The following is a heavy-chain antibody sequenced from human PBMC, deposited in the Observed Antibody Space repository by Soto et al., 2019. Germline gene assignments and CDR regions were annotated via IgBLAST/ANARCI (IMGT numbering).Heavy chain of an antibody. Sequence: SQTLSLTCAISGDSVSSNSAAWNWIRQSPSRGLEWLGRTYYRSKWYNDYAVSVKSRITISPDTSKNQFSLQLNSVTPEDTAVYYCARARGSYYGSGSFYYYGMDVWGQGTTVTVSS. CDR2: TYYRSKWYN. J-gene: IGHJ6*02. CDR1: GDSVSSNSAA. V-gene: IGHV6-1*01. CDR3: ARARGSYYGSGSFYYYGMDV. D-gene: IGHD3-10*01.